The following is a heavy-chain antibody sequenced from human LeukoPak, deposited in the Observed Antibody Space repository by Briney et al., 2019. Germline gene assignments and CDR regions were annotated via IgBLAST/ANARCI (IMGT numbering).Heavy chain of an antibody. CDR1: GGSISSYY. D-gene: IGHD6-13*01. Sequence: SETLSLTCTVSGGSISSYYWSWIRQPPGKGLEWVWYIYYSGSTNYNPSLKSRVTISVDTSKNQFSLKLSSVTAADTAVYYCARGRAAAGIDYWGQGTLVTVSS. CDR2: IYYSGST. V-gene: IGHV4-59*01. CDR3: ARGRAAAGIDY. J-gene: IGHJ4*02.